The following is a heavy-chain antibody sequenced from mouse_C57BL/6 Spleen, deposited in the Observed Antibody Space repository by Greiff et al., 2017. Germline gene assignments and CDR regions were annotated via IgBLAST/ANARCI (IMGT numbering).Heavy chain of an antibody. J-gene: IGHJ2*01. D-gene: IGHD1-1*01. Sequence: EVKLMESVAELVRPGASVKLSCTASGFTFKNTYMHWVKQRPEQGLEWIGRIDPANGNTKYAPKFQGKATITVDTSSNTAYLQLSSLTSEDTAIFYCARSQEHLTTVVPLDYWGQGTTLPLST. CDR3: ARSQEHLTTVVPLDY. CDR1: GFTFKNTY. V-gene: IGHV14-3*01. CDR2: IDPANGNT.